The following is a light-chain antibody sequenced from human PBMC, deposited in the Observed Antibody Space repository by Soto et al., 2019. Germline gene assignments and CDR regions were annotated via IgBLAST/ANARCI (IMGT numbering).Light chain of an antibody. CDR2: AAS. CDR1: QSISSY. CDR3: QQSYSTLSWT. V-gene: IGKV1-39*01. J-gene: IGKJ1*01. Sequence: DLQMTQSPSSLSASVGDRVTITCRASQSISSYLNWYQQKPGKAPKLLIYAASSLQSGVPSMFSGSGSGTDFTLTISSLQPEDFATYYCQQSYSTLSWTFGQGTKVEIK.